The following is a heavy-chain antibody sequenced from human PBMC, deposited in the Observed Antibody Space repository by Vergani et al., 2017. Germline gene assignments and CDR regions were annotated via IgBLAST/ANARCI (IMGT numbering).Heavy chain of an antibody. Sequence: QVQLVESGGGLVQPGRSLRLSCAASGFTFSSYAMHWVRQAPGKGLEWVAVISYDGSNKYYADSVQGRFTIPSDDSKNPLYLKMNGLGAEDTAVYYCAREVVPAAHTSPWFDPWGQGTLVTVSS. CDR3: AREVVPAAHTSPWFDP. V-gene: IGHV3-30-3*01. CDR1: GFTFSSYA. J-gene: IGHJ5*02. D-gene: IGHD2-2*01. CDR2: ISYDGSNK.